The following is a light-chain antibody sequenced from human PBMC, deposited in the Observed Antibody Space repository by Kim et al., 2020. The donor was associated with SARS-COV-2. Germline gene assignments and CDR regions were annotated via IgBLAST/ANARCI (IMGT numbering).Light chain of an antibody. CDR3: QQYVTSPRT. CDR1: QSVYSSY. V-gene: IGKV3-20*01. Sequence: SPGERATLSVRASQSVYSSYLAWYQQKPGQAPRLLIYGASSRATGIPDRFSGSGSGTDFTLTISRLEPEDFAVYYCQQYVTSPRTFGQGTKVDIK. CDR2: GAS. J-gene: IGKJ1*01.